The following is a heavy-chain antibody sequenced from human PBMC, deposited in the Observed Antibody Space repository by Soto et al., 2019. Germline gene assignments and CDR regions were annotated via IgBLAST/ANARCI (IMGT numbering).Heavy chain of an antibody. CDR1: GGSIRSHGYY. Sequence: QLRLQESGPGLVKPSDTLALTCSVSGGSIRSHGYYWAWIRQPPGKGLEWIGSMYYSGTTYYNPSLKSQVTLSLDSSKNTFSPKVKSVTATDTAVYYCARPVYSGNFIANEARFDPWGQGTLVTVSS. CDR3: ARPVYSGNFIANEARFDP. CDR2: MYYSGTT. J-gene: IGHJ5*02. D-gene: IGHD1-26*01. V-gene: IGHV4-39*01.